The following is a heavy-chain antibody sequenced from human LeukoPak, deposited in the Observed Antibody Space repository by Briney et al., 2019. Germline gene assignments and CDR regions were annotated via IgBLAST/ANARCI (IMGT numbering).Heavy chain of an antibody. J-gene: IGHJ3*02. V-gene: IGHV3-21*01. CDR3: AKMRTPTAHSGDAFDI. CDR1: GFTFSSYT. D-gene: IGHD4-17*01. CDR2: ISGSSDYM. Sequence: GGSLRLSCAASGFTFSSYTMNWVRQAPGKGLQWVSSISGSSDYMSCADSVKGRFTISRDSANNSLYLQMNSLRAEDTAVYYCAKMRTPTAHSGDAFDIWGQGTMVTVSS.